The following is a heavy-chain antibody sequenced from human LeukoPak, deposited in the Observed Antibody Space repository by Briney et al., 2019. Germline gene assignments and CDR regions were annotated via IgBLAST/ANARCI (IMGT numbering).Heavy chain of an antibody. D-gene: IGHD3-10*01. J-gene: IGHJ5*02. CDR2: INHSGST. Sequence: SETLSLTCAVYGGSFSGYYWSWIRQPPGKGLEWIGEINHSGSTNYNPSLKSRVTISVDTSKDQFSLKLSSVTAADTAVYYCARGPKKLLWFGELLGHRFWFDPWGQGTLVTVSS. V-gene: IGHV4-34*01. CDR3: ARGPKKLLWFGELLGHRFWFDP. CDR1: GGSFSGYY.